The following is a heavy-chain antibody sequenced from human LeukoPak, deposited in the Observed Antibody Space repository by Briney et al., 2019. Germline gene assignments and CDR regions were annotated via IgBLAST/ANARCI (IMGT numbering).Heavy chain of an antibody. Sequence: GASVKVSCKASGYTFTSIGISWVRQAPGKGLEWMGWISANSGNTNYAQKMQGRVTMTTETSSSTAYMELRNLRSDDTAVYYCARDKNYRFDYWGQGTLVTVSS. CDR1: GYTFTSIG. D-gene: IGHD5-24*01. J-gene: IGHJ4*02. V-gene: IGHV1-18*01. CDR2: ISANSGNT. CDR3: ARDKNYRFDY.